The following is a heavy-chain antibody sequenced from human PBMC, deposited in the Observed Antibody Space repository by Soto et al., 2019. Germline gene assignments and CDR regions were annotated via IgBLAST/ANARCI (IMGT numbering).Heavy chain of an antibody. D-gene: IGHD3-3*01. CDR3: AKDYYGDDSGKGWFFDR. J-gene: IGHJ4*02. V-gene: IGHV3-30*18. CDR2: VSYDGGKT. CDR1: GFTFRSYT. Sequence: QAQLVESGGGVVQPGKSLRLSCVISGFTFRSYTMHWVRQAPGKGLEWVALVSYDGGKTSYADAVKGRFTISRDNSEDTLYLQMNNLRPDDTGIYHCAKDYYGDDSGKGWFFDRWGPGTLVAVSS.